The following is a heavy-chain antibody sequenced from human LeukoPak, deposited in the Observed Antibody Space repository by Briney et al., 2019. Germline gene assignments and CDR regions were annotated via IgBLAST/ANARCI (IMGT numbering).Heavy chain of an antibody. J-gene: IGHJ4*02. V-gene: IGHV3-7*04. D-gene: IGHD1-14*01. Sequence: GGSLRLSCAGSGFTFSTYWMTWVRQAPGKGLEWVATIKEDASEIYYADSVKGRFTISRDNAKNSLHLLMNSLIAEDTAMYYCARARIDYWGQGTLVTVSP. CDR2: IKEDASEI. CDR1: GFTFSTYW. CDR3: ARARIDY.